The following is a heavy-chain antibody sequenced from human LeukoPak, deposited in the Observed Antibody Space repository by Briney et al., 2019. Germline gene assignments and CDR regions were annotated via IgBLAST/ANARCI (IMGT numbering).Heavy chain of an antibody. CDR2: IIPIFGTA. J-gene: IGHJ4*02. D-gene: IGHD5-24*01. CDR3: ARGEMATKGPPDY. Sequence: SVKVSCKASGGTFSSYAISWVRQAPGQGLEWIGRIIPIFGTANYAQKFQGRVTITTGESTSTAYMALSSLRSEDTAVYYCARGEMATKGPPDYWGQGTLVTVSS. CDR1: GGTFSSYA. V-gene: IGHV1-69*05.